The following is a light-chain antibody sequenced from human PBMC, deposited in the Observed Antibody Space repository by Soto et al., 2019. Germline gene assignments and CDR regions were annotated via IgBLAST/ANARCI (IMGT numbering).Light chain of an antibody. CDR1: SSNIGNNY. J-gene: IGLJ1*01. Sequence: QSVLTQPPSVSAAPGQKVTISCSGSSSNIGNNYVSWYQQLPGTAPKLLIYENNKRPSGIPDRFSGSKSGTSATLGITGLQTGDEADYYCGTWDSNLSAYVFGTRTKVTVL. V-gene: IGLV1-51*02. CDR3: GTWDSNLSAYV. CDR2: ENN.